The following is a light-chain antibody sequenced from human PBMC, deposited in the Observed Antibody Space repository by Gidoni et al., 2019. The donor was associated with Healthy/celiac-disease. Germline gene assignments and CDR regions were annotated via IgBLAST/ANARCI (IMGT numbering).Light chain of an antibody. J-gene: IGLJ3*02. CDR1: SNDVGSYNL. Sequence: SALTQPASVSGSPGQSITISCTGTSNDVGSYNLVSWYQQHPGKAPKLMIYEGSKRPSGVSNRFSGSKSGNTASLTISGLQAEDEADYYCCSYAGSNTWVFGGGTKLTVL. CDR2: EGS. CDR3: CSYAGSNTWV. V-gene: IGLV2-23*01.